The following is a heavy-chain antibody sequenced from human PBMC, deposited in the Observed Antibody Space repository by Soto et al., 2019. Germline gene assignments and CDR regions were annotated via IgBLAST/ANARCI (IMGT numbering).Heavy chain of an antibody. V-gene: IGHV3-23*01. J-gene: IGHJ6*02. Sequence: EVQLLESGGGLVQPGGSLRLSCAASGFTFGNYAMTWVRQAPGKGLEWVSAISGSGEKTYDADSVKDRFTISRDNSKNTLYLQMNSLRAEDTAVFYCAKGYTTVIYYGMDVWGQGTTVTVSS. CDR2: ISGSGEKT. D-gene: IGHD4-4*01. CDR1: GFTFGNYA. CDR3: AKGYTTVIYYGMDV.